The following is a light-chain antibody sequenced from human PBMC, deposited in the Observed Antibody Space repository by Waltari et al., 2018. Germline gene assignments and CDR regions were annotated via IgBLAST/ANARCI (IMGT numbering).Light chain of an antibody. Sequence: EIVMXXXPATLSXSPGERAILSCXATHXISGNLAWYQQKPGQAPRLLIYGASTRATGIPARXSGSGSGXDFTLTIRTMQSEDFXXXXCXQFNNWPLTXGXGXKVXIK. CDR1: HXISGN. CDR2: GAS. V-gene: IGKV3-15*01. CDR3: XQFNNWPLT. J-gene: IGKJ4*01.